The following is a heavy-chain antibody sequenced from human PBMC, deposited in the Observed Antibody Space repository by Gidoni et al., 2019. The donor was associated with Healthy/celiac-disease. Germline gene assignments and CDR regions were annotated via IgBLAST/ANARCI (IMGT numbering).Heavy chain of an antibody. CDR2: ISYDGSNK. CDR1: GFTFSSYA. CDR3: ARDSSSWQGGFDY. Sequence: QVQLVESGGGVVQPGRSLRLSCAASGFTFSSYAMHWVRQAPGKGLEWVAVISYDGSNKYYADSVKGRFTISRDNSKNTLYLQMNSLRAEDTAVYYCARDSSSWQGGFDYWGQGTLVTVSS. D-gene: IGHD6-13*01. V-gene: IGHV3-30*04. J-gene: IGHJ4*02.